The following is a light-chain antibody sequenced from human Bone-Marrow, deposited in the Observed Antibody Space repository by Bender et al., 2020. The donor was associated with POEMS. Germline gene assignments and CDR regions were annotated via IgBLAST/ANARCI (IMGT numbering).Light chain of an antibody. CDR1: KLGDKY. Sequence: SYDLTQPPSVSVSPGQTASITCSGDKLGDKYASWYQQKPGQSPVLVIYKDSKRPSGIPERFSGSNSGNTATLTISGTQAMDEADYYCQAWDSSTGVFGAGTKLTVL. V-gene: IGLV3-1*01. J-gene: IGLJ3*02. CDR3: QAWDSSTGV. CDR2: KDS.